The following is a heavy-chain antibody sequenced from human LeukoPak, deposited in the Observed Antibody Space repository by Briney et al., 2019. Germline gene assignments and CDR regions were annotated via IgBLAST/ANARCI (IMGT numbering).Heavy chain of an antibody. CDR2: IYHSGST. CDR1: GGSISSGGYS. J-gene: IGHJ3*02. Sequence: SETLSLTCAVSGGSISSGGYSWSWIRQPPGKGLEWIGYIYHSGSTYYNPSLKSRVTISVDRSKNQFSLKLSSVTAADTAVYYCARDPYDAFDIWGQGTMVTVSS. V-gene: IGHV4-30-2*01. CDR3: ARDPYDAFDI.